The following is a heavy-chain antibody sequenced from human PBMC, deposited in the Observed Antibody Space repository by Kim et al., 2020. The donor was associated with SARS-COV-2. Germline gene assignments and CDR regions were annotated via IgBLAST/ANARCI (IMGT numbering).Heavy chain of an antibody. D-gene: IGHD5-18*01. CDR2: LNTVNGNR. CDR3: ARSRPTGYSYKHGLDV. CDR1: GYTFNAYT. J-gene: IGHJ6*02. Sequence: ASVKVSCKASGYTFNAYTINWVRQAPGQRLEWMGWLNTVNGNRQYSLKFQGRVTIASDTSASTAYMELNSLNSEDTAVYYCARSRPTGYSYKHGLDVWGQGTTVTISS. V-gene: IGHV1-3*04.